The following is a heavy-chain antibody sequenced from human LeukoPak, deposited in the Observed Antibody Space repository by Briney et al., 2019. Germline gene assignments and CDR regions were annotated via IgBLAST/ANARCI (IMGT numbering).Heavy chain of an antibody. CDR1: GFTFSNAW. J-gene: IGHJ4*02. CDR2: ISGSGGST. Sequence: GGSLRLSCAASGFTFSNAWMSWVRQAPGKGLEWVSAISGSGGSTYYADSVKGRFTISRDNSKNTLYLQMNSLRAEDTAVYYCAKVFDSSGWLLDYWGQGTLVTVFS. CDR3: AKVFDSSGWLLDY. D-gene: IGHD6-19*01. V-gene: IGHV3-23*01.